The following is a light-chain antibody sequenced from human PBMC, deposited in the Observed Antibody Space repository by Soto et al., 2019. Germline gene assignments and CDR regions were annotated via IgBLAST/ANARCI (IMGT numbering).Light chain of an antibody. CDR2: EVS. CDR3: SSYAGSNKSV. V-gene: IGLV2-8*01. Sequence: QSVLTQPPSASGSPGQSVTISCTGTSSDVGGYNYVSWYQQHPGKAPKLMIYEVSKRPSGVPDRFSGSKSGNTASLTVSGLQPADEADYYCSSYAGSNKSVFGTGTKVTVL. J-gene: IGLJ1*01. CDR1: SSDVGGYNY.